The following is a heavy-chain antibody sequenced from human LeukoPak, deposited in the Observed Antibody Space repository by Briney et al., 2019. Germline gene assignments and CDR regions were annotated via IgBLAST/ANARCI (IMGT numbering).Heavy chain of an antibody. CDR2: ISGSGGST. V-gene: IGHV3-23*01. Sequence: GGTLRLSCAASGFTFSSYAMSWVRQAPGKGLEWVSAISGSGGSTYYADSVKGRFTISRDNAKNSLYLQMNSLRAEDTAVYYCARVISSSNWRDYWGQGTLVTVSS. D-gene: IGHD6-13*01. J-gene: IGHJ4*02. CDR1: GFTFSSYA. CDR3: ARVISSSNWRDY.